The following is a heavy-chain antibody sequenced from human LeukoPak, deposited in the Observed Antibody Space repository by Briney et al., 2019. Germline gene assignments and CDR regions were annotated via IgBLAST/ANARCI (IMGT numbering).Heavy chain of an antibody. Sequence: ASVKVSCKASGYTFTSYDINWVRQATGQGLEWMGWMNPNSGNTGYAQKFQGRVTMTEDTSTDTAYMELSSLRSEDTAVYYCATDPVVGASNYWGQGTLVTVSS. CDR1: GYTFTSYD. CDR3: ATDPVVGASNY. V-gene: IGHV1-8*01. CDR2: MNPNSGNT. J-gene: IGHJ4*02. D-gene: IGHD1-26*01.